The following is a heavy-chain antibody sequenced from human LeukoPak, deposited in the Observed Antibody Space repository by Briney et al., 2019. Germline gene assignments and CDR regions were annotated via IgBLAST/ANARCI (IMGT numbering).Heavy chain of an antibody. J-gene: IGHJ4*02. D-gene: IGHD2-2*01. CDR3: ARFSPRADVVVPAAGGYYFDY. V-gene: IGHV5-51*03. CDR1: GYSFTSYW. CDR2: IYPGDSDT. Sequence: KAGGSLRLSCKGSGYSFTSYWIGWVRQMPGKGLEWMGIIYPGDSDTRYSPSFQGQVTISADKSISTAYLQWSSLKASDTAMYYCARFSPRADVVVPAAGGYYFDYWGQGTLVTVSS.